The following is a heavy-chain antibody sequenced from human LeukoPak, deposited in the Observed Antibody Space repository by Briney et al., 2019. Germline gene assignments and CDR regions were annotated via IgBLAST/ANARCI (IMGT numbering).Heavy chain of an antibody. CDR2: IIPIFGTA. Sequence: GSSVKVSCKASGGTFSSYAISWVRQAPGQGLEWMGGIIPIFGTANYAQKFQGRVTITADESTSTAYMELSSLRSEDTAVYYCARDPGADYGDYEDAFDLWGQGKMVTVSS. CDR1: GGTFSSYA. CDR3: ARDPGADYGDYEDAFDL. D-gene: IGHD4-17*01. J-gene: IGHJ3*01. V-gene: IGHV1-69*01.